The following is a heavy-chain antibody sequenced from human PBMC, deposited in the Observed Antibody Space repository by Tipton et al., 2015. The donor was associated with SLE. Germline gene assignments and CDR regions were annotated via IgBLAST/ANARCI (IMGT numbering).Heavy chain of an antibody. CDR2: ITGSGTSI. CDR3: ARDYNPAARVTFGCAY. Sequence: SLRLSCAASGFTFSTYSMNWVRQAPGQGLEWVSYITGSGTSIYYADSVKGRFTISRDNAKNSLYLQMSSLRAEDTAVYYYARDYNPAARVTFGCAYWGQGTLVTVSS. D-gene: IGHD5-18*01. J-gene: IGHJ4*02. V-gene: IGHV3-48*01. CDR1: GFTFSTYS.